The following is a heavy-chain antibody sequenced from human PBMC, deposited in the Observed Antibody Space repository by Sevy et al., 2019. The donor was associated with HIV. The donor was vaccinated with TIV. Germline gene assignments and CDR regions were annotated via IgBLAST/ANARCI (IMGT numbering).Heavy chain of an antibody. CDR3: AKLVARAYYYYGMDV. Sequence: GGSLRLSCAASGFTFSSYAMSWVRQAPGKGLEWVSAISGSGGSTYYADSVKGRFTISRDNSKSTLYLQMNSLRAEDTAVYYCAKLVARAYYYYGMDVWGQGTTVTVSS. V-gene: IGHV3-23*01. J-gene: IGHJ6*02. CDR1: GFTFSSYA. D-gene: IGHD2-8*02. CDR2: ISGSGGST.